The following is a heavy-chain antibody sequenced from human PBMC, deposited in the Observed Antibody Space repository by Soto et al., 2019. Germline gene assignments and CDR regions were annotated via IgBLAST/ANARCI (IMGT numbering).Heavy chain of an antibody. D-gene: IGHD3-10*01. Sequence: GGSLRLSCAASGFTFSSYARSWVRQAPGKGLEWVGRIKSKTDGGTTDYAAPVKGRFTISRDDSKNTLYLQMNSLKTEDTAVYYCTTFMVRGAPYYYYYMDVWGKGTTVTVSS. CDR3: TTFMVRGAPYYYYYMDV. V-gene: IGHV3-15*01. CDR2: IKSKTDGGTT. J-gene: IGHJ6*03. CDR1: GFTFSSYA.